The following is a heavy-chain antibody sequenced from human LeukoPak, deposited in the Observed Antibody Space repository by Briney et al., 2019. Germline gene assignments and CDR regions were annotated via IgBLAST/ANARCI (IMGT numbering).Heavy chain of an antibody. CDR1: GGTFSSYA. CDR2: IIPIFGTA. V-gene: IGHV1-69*05. D-gene: IGHD5-24*01. Sequence: ASVKVSCKASGGTFSSYAISWVRQAPGQGLEWIGRIIPIFGTANYAQKFQGRVTITTDESTSTAYMELSSLRSEDTAVYYCARDLGDGYNYYWGQGTLVTVSS. CDR3: ARDLGDGYNYY. J-gene: IGHJ4*02.